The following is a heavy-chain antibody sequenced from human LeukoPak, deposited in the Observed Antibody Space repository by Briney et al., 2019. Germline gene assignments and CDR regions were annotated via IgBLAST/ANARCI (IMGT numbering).Heavy chain of an antibody. Sequence: GGSLRLSCAAPGFPFSSHVWGWVRQAPGKGLEWIAYINHNGEAIYYPDFVKGRFIISRDNAKNSLFLQMNDLRDEDTAVYYCARDYDWAFDFWGQGTRVTVSS. CDR3: ARDYDWAFDF. CDR2: INHNGEAI. V-gene: IGHV3-48*02. D-gene: IGHD3-9*01. CDR1: GFPFSSHV. J-gene: IGHJ4*02.